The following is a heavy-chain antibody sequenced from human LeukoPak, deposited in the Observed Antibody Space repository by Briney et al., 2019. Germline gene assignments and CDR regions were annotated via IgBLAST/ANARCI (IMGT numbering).Heavy chain of an antibody. D-gene: IGHD3-10*01. J-gene: IGHJ4*02. CDR3: ATRQGYYYGSGSYYYNDY. CDR1: GGSFSGYY. V-gene: IGHV4-34*01. CDR2: INHSGST. Sequence: SETLSLTCAVYGGSFSGYYWSWVRQPPGKGLEWIGEINHSGSTNYNPSLRSRVTISVDTSKNQFSLKLSSVTAADTAVYYCATRQGYYYGSGSYYYNDYWGQGTLVTVSS.